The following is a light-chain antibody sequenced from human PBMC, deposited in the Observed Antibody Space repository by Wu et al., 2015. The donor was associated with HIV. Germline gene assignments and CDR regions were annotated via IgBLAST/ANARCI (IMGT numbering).Light chain of an antibody. J-gene: IGKJ1*01. CDR2: KAS. V-gene: IGKV1-5*03. CDR1: QSVSTW. Sequence: DIQMTQSPPTLSASVGDRVTITCRASQSVSTWVAWFQQKPRKAPKLLIYKASSLQSGVPSRFSGSGSGTEFTLTISSLQPDDFATYYCQQYNSYRTFGQGTKGGNQ. CDR3: QQYNSYRT.